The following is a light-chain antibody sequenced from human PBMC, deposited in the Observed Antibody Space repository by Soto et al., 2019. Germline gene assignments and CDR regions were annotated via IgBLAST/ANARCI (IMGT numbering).Light chain of an antibody. CDR1: QSVSSSY. Sequence: MVVTQSPGTLSLSPGERATLYCRASQSVSSSYLAWYQQKPGQAPRLLIYCASSSATGIPDRFSGSRSGTDFTLTISRLEPEDFAVYYCQQYGSSPSLTFGGGTQVEIK. CDR2: CAS. CDR3: QQYGSSPSLT. J-gene: IGKJ4*01. V-gene: IGKV3-20*01.